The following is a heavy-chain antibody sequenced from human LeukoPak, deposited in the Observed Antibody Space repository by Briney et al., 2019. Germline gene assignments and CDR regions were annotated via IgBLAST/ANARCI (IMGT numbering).Heavy chain of an antibody. Sequence: GGSLRLSCAASGFTFSSYAMHWVRQAPGKGLEWVAVISYDGSNKYYADSVKGRFTISRDNPKNTLYLQMNSLRAEDTAVYYCARVVRGYYDSSGYPGYWGQGTLVTVSS. J-gene: IGHJ4*02. CDR2: ISYDGSNK. CDR1: GFTFSSYA. D-gene: IGHD3-22*01. CDR3: ARVVRGYYDSSGYPGY. V-gene: IGHV3-30-3*01.